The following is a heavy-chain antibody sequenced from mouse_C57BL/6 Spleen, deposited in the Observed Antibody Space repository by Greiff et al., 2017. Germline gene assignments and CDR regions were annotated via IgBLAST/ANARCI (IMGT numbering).Heavy chain of an antibody. D-gene: IGHD4-1*01. CDR2: INPNYGTT. Sequence: EVKLMESGPELVKPGASVKISCKASGYSFTDYNMNWVKQSTGKSLEWIGVINPNYGTTSYNQKFKGKATLTVDQSSSTAYMQLTSLTSEDSAVYYCAREDGTGFAYWGQGTLVTVAA. J-gene: IGHJ3*01. CDR1: GYSFTDYN. CDR3: AREDGTGFAY. V-gene: IGHV1-39*01.